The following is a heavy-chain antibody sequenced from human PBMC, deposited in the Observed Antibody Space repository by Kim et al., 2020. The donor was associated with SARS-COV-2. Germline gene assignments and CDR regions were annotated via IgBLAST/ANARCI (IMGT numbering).Heavy chain of an antibody. J-gene: IGHJ4*02. Sequence: AHSVKGRITISRDKSKDTLYVQMHSLRAEDTAVYYCAKVVPAATFRQFDFWGQGTLVTVSS. V-gene: IGHV3-23*01. CDR3: AKVVPAATFRQFDF. D-gene: IGHD2-2*01.